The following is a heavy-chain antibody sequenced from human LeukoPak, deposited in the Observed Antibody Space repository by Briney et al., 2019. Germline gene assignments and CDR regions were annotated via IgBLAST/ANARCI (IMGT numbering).Heavy chain of an antibody. V-gene: IGHV3-23*01. CDR3: ARVRLGELSPGEYYYYYMDV. J-gene: IGHJ6*03. D-gene: IGHD3-16*02. CDR2: ISGSGGST. Sequence: GGSLRLSCAASGFTFSSFAMSWVRQAPEKGLELVSGISGSGGSTYQADSVKGRFTISRDNAKNSLYLQMNSLRAEDTAVYYCARVRLGELSPGEYYYYYMDVWGKGTTVTISS. CDR1: GFTFSSFA.